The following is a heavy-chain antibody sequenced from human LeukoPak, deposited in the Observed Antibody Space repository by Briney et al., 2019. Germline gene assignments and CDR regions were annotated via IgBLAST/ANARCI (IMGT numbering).Heavy chain of an antibody. V-gene: IGHV1-18*01. J-gene: IGHJ3*02. CDR2: ISAYNGNT. CDR3: ARGAGGVVVPAAGLGAFDI. CDR1: GYTFTSYG. D-gene: IGHD2-2*01. Sequence: GASVKVSCKASGYTFTSYGISWVRQAPGQGLEWMGWISAYNGNTNYAQKLQGRVTMTRDTSTSTVYMELSSLRSEDTAVYYCARGAGGVVVPAAGLGAFDIWGQGTMVTVSS.